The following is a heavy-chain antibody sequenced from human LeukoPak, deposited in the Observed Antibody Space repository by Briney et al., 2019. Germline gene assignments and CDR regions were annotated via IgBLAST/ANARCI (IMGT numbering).Heavy chain of an antibody. J-gene: IGHJ4*02. Sequence: GGSLRLSCVASGFTFSSYWMTWVRQAPGKGLEWLANIKEDGSIQYYLDSVRGRFTNSRDNAKTSVYLQLNSLRADDTAVYYCARDVWTGVAVSDYWGQGTLVTVSS. CDR3: ARDVWTGVAVSDY. CDR1: GFTFSSYW. D-gene: IGHD6-19*01. V-gene: IGHV3-7*01. CDR2: IKEDGSIQ.